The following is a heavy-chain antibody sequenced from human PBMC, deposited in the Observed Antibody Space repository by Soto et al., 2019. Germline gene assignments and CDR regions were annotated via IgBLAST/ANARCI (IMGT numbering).Heavy chain of an antibody. J-gene: IGHJ3*01. CDR2: IYYSGST. Sequence: QVQLQESGPGLVKPSETLSLTCTVSGGSISSYYWSWIRQPPGKGLEWIGYIYYSGSTNYNPSLKSRVTISVATSKNQCSLNLSSVTAADTAVYYCARVWGGAFDFWGQGTMVTFSS. CDR3: ARVWGGAFDF. V-gene: IGHV4-59*01. D-gene: IGHD3-16*01. CDR1: GGSISSYY.